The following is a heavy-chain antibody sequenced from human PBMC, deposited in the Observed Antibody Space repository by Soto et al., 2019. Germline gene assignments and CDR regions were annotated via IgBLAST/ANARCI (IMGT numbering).Heavy chain of an antibody. CDR2: VYSSGST. CDR3: AKDLPGELLPTCFDS. D-gene: IGHD1-26*01. V-gene: IGHV4-59*12. CDR1: GDSITSYN. J-gene: IGHJ5*01. Sequence: TSETLSLTCTVSGDSITSYNWNWLRQPPGKALEWIGYVYSSGSTNYNPSLKSRVTISVDTSRNQFSLKLSSVTAADTAVYYCAKDLPGELLPTCFDSWGQGTLVTVSS.